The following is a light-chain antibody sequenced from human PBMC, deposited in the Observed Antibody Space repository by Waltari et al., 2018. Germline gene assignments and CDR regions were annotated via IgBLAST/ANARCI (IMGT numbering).Light chain of an antibody. CDR2: SAS. CDR1: QNIDNRH. Sequence: IVLTQSPGPLSLSPADRATPSCRASQNIDNRHLGWYQQKPGQPPRLLIFSASTRATGVPVRFSGSGSGTNFTLTISRLEPEDFAVFFCHQYAYSRTFGQGTRV. CDR3: HQYAYSRT. J-gene: IGKJ1*01. V-gene: IGKV3-20*01.